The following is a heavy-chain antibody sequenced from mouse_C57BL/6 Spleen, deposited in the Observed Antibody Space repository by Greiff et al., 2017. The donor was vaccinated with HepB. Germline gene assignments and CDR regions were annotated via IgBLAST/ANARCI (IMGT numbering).Heavy chain of an antibody. CDR3: AREYGSSYGWFAY. Sequence: VQLQQPGTDLVKPGASVKLSCKASGYTFTSYWMHWVKQRPGQGLEWIGNINPSNGGTNYNEKFKSKATLTVDKSSSTAYMQLSSLTSEDSAVYYCAREYGSSYGWFAYLGQGTLVTVSA. V-gene: IGHV1-53*01. CDR1: GYTFTSYW. CDR2: INPSNGGT. D-gene: IGHD1-1*01. J-gene: IGHJ3*01.